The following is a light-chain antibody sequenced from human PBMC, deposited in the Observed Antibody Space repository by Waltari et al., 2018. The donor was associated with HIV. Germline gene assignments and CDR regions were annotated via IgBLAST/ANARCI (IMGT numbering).Light chain of an antibody. CDR3: VLYLGSGILV. V-gene: IGLV8-61*01. Sequence: QTVVTQEPTFSVYPGATVYLTCALTSASGSNRNSTSWSQPTPGQAPRTVIYSTDSRSSGVPDRFSGSILGNKAALTITGAQAEDESEYYCVLYLGSGILVFGGGTKLTVL. CDR1: SASGSNRNS. CDR2: STD. J-gene: IGLJ2*01.